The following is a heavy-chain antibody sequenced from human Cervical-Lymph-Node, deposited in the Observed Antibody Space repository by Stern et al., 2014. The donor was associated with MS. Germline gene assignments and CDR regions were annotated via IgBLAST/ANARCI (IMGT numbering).Heavy chain of an antibody. Sequence: EQLVESGGGVVQPGRSLRLSCAASGFTFSSYAMHWVRQAPDKGLEWVAVISYDGSNKYYAHSVKGRFTISRDNSKNTLYLQMNSLRAEDTAVYYCARVMTAMVRSIDYWGQGTLVTVSS. D-gene: IGHD5-18*01. CDR1: GFTFSSYA. CDR2: ISYDGSNK. V-gene: IGHV3-30*04. J-gene: IGHJ4*02. CDR3: ARVMTAMVRSIDY.